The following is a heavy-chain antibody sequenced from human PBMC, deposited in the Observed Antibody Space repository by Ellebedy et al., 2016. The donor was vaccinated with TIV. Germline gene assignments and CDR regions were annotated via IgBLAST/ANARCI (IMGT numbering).Heavy chain of an antibody. CDR2: IYYSGST. CDR3: ARGGGYSYGPAGLLSV. Sequence: SETLSLTXTVSGGSVSSGSYYWSWIRQPPGKGLEWIGYIYYSGSTNYNPSLKSRVTISVDTSKNQFSLKLSSVTAADTAVYYCARGGGYSYGPAGLLSVWGQGTTVTVSS. V-gene: IGHV4-61*01. J-gene: IGHJ6*02. D-gene: IGHD5-18*01. CDR1: GGSVSSGSYY.